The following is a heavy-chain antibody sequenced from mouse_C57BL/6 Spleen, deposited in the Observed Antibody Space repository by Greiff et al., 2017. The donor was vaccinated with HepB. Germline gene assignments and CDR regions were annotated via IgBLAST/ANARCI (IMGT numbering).Heavy chain of an antibody. J-gene: IGHJ2*01. Sequence: EVQLQQSGPVLVKPGASVKMSCKASGYTFTDYYMNWVKQSHGKSLEWIGVINPYNGGTSYNQKFKGKATLTVDKSSSTAYMELNSLTSEDSAVYYCARDPRPFRFDYWGQGTTLTVSS. V-gene: IGHV1-19*01. CDR1: GYTFTDYY. CDR2: INPYNGGT. CDR3: ARDPRPFRFDY.